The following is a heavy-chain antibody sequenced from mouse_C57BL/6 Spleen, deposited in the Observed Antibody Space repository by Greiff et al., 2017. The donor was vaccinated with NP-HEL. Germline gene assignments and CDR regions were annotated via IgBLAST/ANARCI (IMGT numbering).Heavy chain of an antibody. J-gene: IGHJ3*01. D-gene: IGHD2-4*01. Sequence: QVQLQQPGAELVKPGASVKVSCKASGYTFTSYWMHWVKQRPGQGLEWIGRIHPSDSDTNYNQKFKGKATLTVDKSSSPAYMQLSSLTSEDSAVYYCAIGDDYDWFAYWGQGTLVTVSA. CDR2: IHPSDSDT. V-gene: IGHV1-74*01. CDR1: GYTFTSYW. CDR3: AIGDDYDWFAY.